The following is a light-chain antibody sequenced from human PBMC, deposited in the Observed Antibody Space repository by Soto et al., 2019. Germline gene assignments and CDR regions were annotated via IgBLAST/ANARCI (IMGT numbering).Light chain of an antibody. J-gene: IGLJ2*01. CDR1: SSDVGGYNY. Sequence: QSALTQPASVSGSPGQSITISCTGTSSDVGGYNYVSWYQHHPGKAPKLIIYEVSNRPSGVSNRFSASKSGNSASLTISGIQAEDEADDYCSSFTSNSSVVFGGGTKVTVL. CDR3: SSFTSNSSVV. CDR2: EVS. V-gene: IGLV2-14*01.